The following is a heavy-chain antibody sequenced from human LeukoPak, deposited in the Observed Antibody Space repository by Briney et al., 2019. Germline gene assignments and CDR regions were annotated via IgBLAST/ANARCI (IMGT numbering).Heavy chain of an antibody. V-gene: IGHV1-18*04. D-gene: IGHD3-16*01. CDR1: GYTFTSYY. CDR3: ARVWRTSPYYVDY. J-gene: IGHJ4*02. Sequence: GASVKVSCKASGYTFTSYYMHWVRQAPGQGLEWMGWISAYNGHTNYAQKFQGRVSMTTDTSTSTAYMELRSLRSDDTAVYYCARVWRTSPYYVDYWGQGTLVTVSS. CDR2: ISAYNGHT.